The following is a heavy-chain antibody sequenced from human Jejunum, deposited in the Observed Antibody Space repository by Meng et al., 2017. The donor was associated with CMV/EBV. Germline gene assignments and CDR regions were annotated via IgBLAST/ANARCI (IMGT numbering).Heavy chain of an antibody. Sequence: VELQVAGQVLVKPSGTLSLTFNASGDSSSSDIWWSWVRQPPGKGLEWIGEVYHRGDTNYNPSLKSRVDISIDKSKNQFYLSLFSVTAADTAVYYCGRDQGRELINHWGQGTLVTVSS. CDR1: GDSSSSDIW. CDR2: VYHRGDT. CDR3: GRDQGRELINH. J-gene: IGHJ4*02. V-gene: IGHV4-4*02. D-gene: IGHD1-7*01.